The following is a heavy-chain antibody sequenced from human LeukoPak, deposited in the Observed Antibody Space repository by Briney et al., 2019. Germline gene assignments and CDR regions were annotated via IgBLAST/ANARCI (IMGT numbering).Heavy chain of an antibody. CDR2: ISSSSSYI. CDR1: GFTFSSYS. Sequence: GGSLRLSCAASGFTFSSYSMNWVRQAPGQGLEWVSSISSSSSYIYYADSVKGRFTISRDNAKNTLYLQMNSLRAEDTAVYYCASTYYYDSSGYLTRYRDYWGQGTLVTVSS. J-gene: IGHJ4*02. D-gene: IGHD3-22*01. CDR3: ASTYYYDSSGYLTRYRDY. V-gene: IGHV3-21*04.